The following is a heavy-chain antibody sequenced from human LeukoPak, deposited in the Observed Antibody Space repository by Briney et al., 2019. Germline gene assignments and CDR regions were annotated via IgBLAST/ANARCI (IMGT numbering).Heavy chain of an antibody. CDR2: IHYSGSP. Sequence: SETLSLTCTVSGGSNYWTWIRQAPGKGLEWIAYIHYSGSPHYNPSLRSRVTISIDTSKNQLSLKLNSVTAADTAVYYCAREGRGYSYGTIDYWGQGTLVTVSS. J-gene: IGHJ4*02. CDR3: AREGRGYSYGTIDY. D-gene: IGHD5-18*01. CDR1: GGSNY. V-gene: IGHV4-59*12.